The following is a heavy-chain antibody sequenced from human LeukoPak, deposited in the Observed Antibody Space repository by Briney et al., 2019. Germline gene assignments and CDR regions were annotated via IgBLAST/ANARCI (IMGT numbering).Heavy chain of an antibody. Sequence: SETLSLTCAVYGGSFSGYYWSWIRQPPGKGLEWIGEINHSGSTNYNPSLKSQVTISVDTSKNQFSLKLSSVTAADTAVYYCARGPRYLVVPAAKYHVWDYWGQGTLVTVSS. CDR3: ARGPRYLVVPAAKYHVWDY. J-gene: IGHJ4*02. D-gene: IGHD2-2*01. V-gene: IGHV4-34*01. CDR2: INHSGST. CDR1: GGSFSGYY.